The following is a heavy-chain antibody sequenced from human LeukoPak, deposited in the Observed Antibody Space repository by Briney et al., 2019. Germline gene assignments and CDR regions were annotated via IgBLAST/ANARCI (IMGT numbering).Heavy chain of an antibody. V-gene: IGHV3-11*04. D-gene: IGHD3-3*01. CDR2: ISSSGSTI. J-gene: IGHJ6*02. CDR3: ARGLMSYDFWSGYAPFYGMDV. CDR1: GFTFSDYY. Sequence: GGSLRLSCAASGFTFSDYYMSWIRQAPGKGLEWVSYISSSGSTIYYADSVKGRFTISRDNSKNTLYLQMNSLRAEDTAVYYCARGLMSYDFWSGYAPFYGMDVWGQGTTVTVSS.